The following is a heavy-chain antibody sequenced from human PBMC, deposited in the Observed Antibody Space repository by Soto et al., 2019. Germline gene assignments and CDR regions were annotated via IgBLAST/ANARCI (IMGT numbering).Heavy chain of an antibody. CDR3: ARTYYDFWSGYYLRGMDV. CDR1: GDSVSSNSAA. V-gene: IGHV6-1*01. D-gene: IGHD3-3*01. CDR2: TYYRSKWYN. Sequence: SQTLSLTCAISGDSVSSNSAAWNWLRQSPSRGLEWLGRTYYRSKWYNDYAVSVKSRIIINPDTSKNQFSLQLNSVTPEDTAVYYCARTYYDFWSGYYLRGMDVWGQGTTVTVSS. J-gene: IGHJ6*02.